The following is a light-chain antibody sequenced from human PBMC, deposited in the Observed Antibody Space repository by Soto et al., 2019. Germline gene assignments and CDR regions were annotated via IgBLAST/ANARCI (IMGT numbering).Light chain of an antibody. CDR3: AVWDDRLNGPV. Sequence: QSVVTQPPSASGTPGQRVTISCSGSSSNIGSHYVYWYQQLPGTAPKLLIYRNNQRPSGVPDRFSGSKSGTSASLAISGLQSEDEADYYCAVWDDRLNGPVFGGGTKLTVL. V-gene: IGLV1-47*01. CDR2: RNN. J-gene: IGLJ3*02. CDR1: SSNIGSHY.